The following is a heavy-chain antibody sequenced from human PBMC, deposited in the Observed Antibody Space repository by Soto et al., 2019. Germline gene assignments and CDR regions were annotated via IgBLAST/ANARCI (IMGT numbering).Heavy chain of an antibody. CDR2: MNPNSGNT. CDR3: ARSNGYNFNWVDS. CDR1: GYTFATYD. D-gene: IGHD3-22*01. J-gene: IGHJ5*01. V-gene: IGHV1-8*01. Sequence: QVQLVQSGAEVKTPGASVKVSCKASGYTFATYDINWVRQAPGQGLEWMGWMNPNSGNTGYAQKFKGRLTMTGDTALSIAHMELSSLRNADTAGYYCARSNGYNFNWVDSWGQGTLVTVS.